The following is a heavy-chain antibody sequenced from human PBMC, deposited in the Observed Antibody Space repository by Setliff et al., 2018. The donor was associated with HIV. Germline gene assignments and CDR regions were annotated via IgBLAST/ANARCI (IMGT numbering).Heavy chain of an antibody. J-gene: IGHJ4*02. CDR1: GDSISSSYY. Sequence: SETLSLTCTVSGDSISSSYYWTWIRQPPGKGLEWIGYIYTSGSTNYNPSLKNRVTISVDTSKNQFSLRLSSVTAADTAVYYCARGNYYASGLDYWGQGTLVTVSS. V-gene: IGHV4-4*08. CDR3: ARGNYYASGLDY. D-gene: IGHD3-10*01. CDR2: IYTSGST.